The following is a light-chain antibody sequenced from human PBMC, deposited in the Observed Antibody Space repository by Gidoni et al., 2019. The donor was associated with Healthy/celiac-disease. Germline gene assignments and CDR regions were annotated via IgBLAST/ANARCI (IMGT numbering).Light chain of an antibody. CDR2: QDS. V-gene: IGLV3-1*01. J-gene: IGLJ2*01. CDR1: KLGDKY. CDR3: QAWDSSSYVV. Sequence: SSELTQPPSVSVTPGPTASITCSGDKLGDKYACWYQQKPGQSPVLVIYQDSKRHSGIPERFSGSNSGNTSTLTISGTQAMDEADYYCQAWDSSSYVVFGGGTKLTVL.